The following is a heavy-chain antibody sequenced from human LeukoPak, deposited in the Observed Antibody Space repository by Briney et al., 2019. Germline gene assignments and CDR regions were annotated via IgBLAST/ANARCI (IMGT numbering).Heavy chain of an antibody. J-gene: IGHJ6*03. CDR3: ARGSHGTIFEIPYYYYMDV. Sequence: GASVKVSCKASGYTFTSYDINWVRQATGQGLEWMGWMNPNSGNTGYAQKFQGRVSITRNTSISTAYMELSSLRSEDTAVYYCARGSHGTIFEIPYYYYMDVWGKGTTVTVSS. D-gene: IGHD3-3*01. V-gene: IGHV1-8*03. CDR1: GYTFTSYD. CDR2: MNPNSGNT.